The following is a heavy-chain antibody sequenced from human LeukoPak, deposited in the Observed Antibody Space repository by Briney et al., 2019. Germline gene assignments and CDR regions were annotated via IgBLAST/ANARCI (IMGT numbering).Heavy chain of an antibody. CDR3: ASRYYDFWSGYPHPFDY. CDR2: INHSGST. J-gene: IGHJ4*02. D-gene: IGHD3-3*01. V-gene: IGHV4-34*01. Sequence: PSGTLSLTCAVYGGSFSGYYWSWIRQPPGKGLEWIGEINHSGSTNYNPSLKSRVTISVDTSKNQFSLKLSSVTAADTAVYYCASRYYDFWSGYPHPFDYWGQGTLVTVSS. CDR1: GGSFSGYY.